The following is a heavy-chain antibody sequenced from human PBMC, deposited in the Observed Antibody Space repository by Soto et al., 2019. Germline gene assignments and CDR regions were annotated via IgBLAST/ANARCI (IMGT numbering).Heavy chain of an antibody. J-gene: IGHJ6*02. CDR1: GFTFSTYS. V-gene: IGHV3-48*02. CDR2: ISSRSYTI. CDR3: ARGGSSSNNRMEV. Sequence: EVKLVESGGDLVQPGGSLRLSCAASGFTFSTYSMNWVRQAPGKGLEWVSYISSRSYTIYYVDSVKGRFTIYRDNANNSLYLQINSLRDEDTAVNYGARGGSSSNNRMEVWGHGTTVTV. D-gene: IGHD6-6*01.